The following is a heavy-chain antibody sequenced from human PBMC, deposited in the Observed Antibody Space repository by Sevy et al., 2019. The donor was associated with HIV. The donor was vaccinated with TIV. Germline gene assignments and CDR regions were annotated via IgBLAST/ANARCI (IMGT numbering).Heavy chain of an antibody. D-gene: IGHD4-17*01. CDR3: ARSDYGDYVGWFDP. V-gene: IGHV3-48*02. J-gene: IGHJ5*02. CDR2: ISGTGSTI. CDR1: GFTFSSSI. Sequence: GGSLRLPCAASGFTFSSSIINWVRQAPGKGLEWVSSISGTGSTIYYADSVKGRFTISRDNAKNSLYLQMHSLRDEDTAVYYCARSDYGDYVGWFDPWGQGTLVTVSS.